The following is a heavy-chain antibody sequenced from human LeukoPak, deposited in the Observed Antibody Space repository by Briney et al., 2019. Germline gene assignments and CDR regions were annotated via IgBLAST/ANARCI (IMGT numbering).Heavy chain of an antibody. CDR3: TTGGAGFSRYEY. CDR1: GFTFSSYA. CDR2: ISGSGGST. D-gene: IGHD6-19*01. Sequence: GGSLRLSCAASGFTFSSYAMSWVRQAPGKGLEWVSAISGSGGSTYYADSVKGRFTISRDNSKNTLYLQMNSLRAEDTAVYYCTTGGAGFSRYEYWGQGTVVTVST. V-gene: IGHV3-23*01. J-gene: IGHJ4*02.